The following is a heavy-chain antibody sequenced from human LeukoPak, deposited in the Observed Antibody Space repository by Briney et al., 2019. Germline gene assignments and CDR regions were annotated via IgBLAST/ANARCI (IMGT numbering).Heavy chain of an antibody. CDR2: INHSGST. Sequence: SETLSLTCAVYGGSFSGYYWSWIRQPPGKGLEWIGEINHSGSTNYNPSLKSRVTISVGTSKKQFSLKLSSVTAADTAVYYCARGRVTMVRGVIFDYWGQGTLVTVSS. J-gene: IGHJ4*02. CDR1: GGSFSGYY. D-gene: IGHD3-10*01. V-gene: IGHV4-34*01. CDR3: ARGRVTMVRGVIFDY.